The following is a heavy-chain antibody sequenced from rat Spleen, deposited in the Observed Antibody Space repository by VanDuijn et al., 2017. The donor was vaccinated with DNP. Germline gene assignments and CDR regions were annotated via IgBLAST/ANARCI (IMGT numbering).Heavy chain of an antibody. V-gene: IGHV5-19*01. J-gene: IGHJ4*01. CDR3: TTFEGRDA. CDR1: GFIFSKYG. D-gene: IGHD1-11*01. CDR2: ISPSNSNI. Sequence: EVQLVESGGVLVQSGRSLKLSCAASGFIFSKYGMHWIRQAPTKGLEWVASISPSNSNIYYRDSVKGRFTISRDNAKSTLYLQMDSLRSEDTATYYCTTFEGRDAWGQGTSVTVSS.